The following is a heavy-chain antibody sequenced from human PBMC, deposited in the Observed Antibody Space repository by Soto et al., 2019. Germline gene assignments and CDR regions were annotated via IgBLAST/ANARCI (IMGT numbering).Heavy chain of an antibody. CDR2: IYYSGST. V-gene: IGHV4-59*08. D-gene: IGHD4-17*01. Sequence: SEPLSLTCTVSGGSISSYYWGWIRQPPGKGLEWIGYIYYSGSTNYNPSLKSRVTISVDTSKNQFSLKLSSVTAADTAVYYCARRQYGDSKYYFDYWGQGTLVTVSS. CDR1: GGSISSYY. CDR3: ARRQYGDSKYYFDY. J-gene: IGHJ4*02.